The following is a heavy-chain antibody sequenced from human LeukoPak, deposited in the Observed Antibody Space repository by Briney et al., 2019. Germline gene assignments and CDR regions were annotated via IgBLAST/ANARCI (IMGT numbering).Heavy chain of an antibody. D-gene: IGHD3-22*01. CDR2: TRSSTNSYAT. J-gene: IGHJ4*02. Sequence: GGSLRLSCAASGFTFNGSAMHWLPQASGKGLEWVDRTRSSTNSYATVYAASVKGRFTISRDDSKNTAYMQIDSLKTEDTGVYYCTSGDRKYYYDSSGYYGYWGQGTLVTVSS. V-gene: IGHV3-73*01. CDR3: TSGDRKYYYDSSGYYGY. CDR1: GFTFNGSA.